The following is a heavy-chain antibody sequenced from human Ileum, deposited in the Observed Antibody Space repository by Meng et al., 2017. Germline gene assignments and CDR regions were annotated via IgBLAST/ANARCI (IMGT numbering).Heavy chain of an antibody. D-gene: IGHD1-26*01. J-gene: IGHJ4*02. Sequence: GGSLRLSCVASGFTVSNTYMSWVRQAPGKGLEWVASLKHDGSEEVYVDSVKCRFTISRDNTRNSLYLQMNSLRAEDTAVYYCAKNRVGHEFWGQGMRVTGAS. CDR2: LKHDGSEE. V-gene: IGHV3-7*02. CDR3: AKNRVGHEF. CDR1: GFTVSNTY.